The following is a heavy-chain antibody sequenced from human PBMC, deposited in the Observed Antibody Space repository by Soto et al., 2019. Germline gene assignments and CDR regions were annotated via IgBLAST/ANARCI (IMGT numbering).Heavy chain of an antibody. CDR1: GGSISSSSYY. V-gene: IGHV4-39*01. J-gene: IGHJ5*02. CDR2: IYYSGRT. Sequence: QLQLQESGPGLVKPSETLSLTCTVSGGSISSSSYYWGWIRQPPGKGLEWIGSIYYSGRTYYNPSLKSRVTISVDTSKNQFSLKLSSVTAADTAVYYCARQNIVVVTAPSPFDPWGQGTLVTVSS. D-gene: IGHD2-21*02. CDR3: ARQNIVVVTAPSPFDP.